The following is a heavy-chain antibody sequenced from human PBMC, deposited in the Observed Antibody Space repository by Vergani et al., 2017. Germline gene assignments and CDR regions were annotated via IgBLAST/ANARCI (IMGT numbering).Heavy chain of an antibody. CDR1: GGTFSSYT. V-gene: IGHV1-69*08. D-gene: IGHD2-2*01. CDR2: IIPILGIA. Sequence: QVQLVQSGAEVKKPGSSVKVSCKASGGTFSSYTISWVRQAPGQGLEWMGRIIPILGIANYAQKFQGRVTITADKSTSTAYMELSSLRSEDTAVYYCARDRGAIVVVPAAPIHNDNWFDPWGQGTLVTVSS. J-gene: IGHJ5*02. CDR3: ARDRGAIVVVPAAPIHNDNWFDP.